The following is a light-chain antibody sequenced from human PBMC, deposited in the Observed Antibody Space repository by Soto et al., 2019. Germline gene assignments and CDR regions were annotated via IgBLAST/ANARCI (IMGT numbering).Light chain of an antibody. V-gene: IGKV3-15*01. CDR3: QQYNTWSPLT. CDR1: QSVSNN. Sequence: EIVMTQSPATLSVSPGERATLSCRASQSVSNNLAWYQQKPGQAPRLLIYGASTRATGIPARFSGSGSGTEFTLTINSLQSEDFAVYDCQQYNTWSPLTFGGGTKVE. CDR2: GAS. J-gene: IGKJ4*01.